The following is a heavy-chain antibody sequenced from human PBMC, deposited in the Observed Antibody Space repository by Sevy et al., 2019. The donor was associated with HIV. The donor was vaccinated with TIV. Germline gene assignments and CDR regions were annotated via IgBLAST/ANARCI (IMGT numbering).Heavy chain of an antibody. D-gene: IGHD1-26*01. Sequence: GGSLRLSCAASGFTVSRNYMSWVRQAPGKGLEWVSVIYSGCSTYYTHSVKGRFTISRDNSKNTLYLQMNSLRAEDTAVYYCARERIVGATWGAFDYWGQGTLVTVSS. J-gene: IGHJ4*02. CDR2: IYSGCST. CDR3: ARERIVGATWGAFDY. V-gene: IGHV3-53*01. CDR1: GFTVSRNY.